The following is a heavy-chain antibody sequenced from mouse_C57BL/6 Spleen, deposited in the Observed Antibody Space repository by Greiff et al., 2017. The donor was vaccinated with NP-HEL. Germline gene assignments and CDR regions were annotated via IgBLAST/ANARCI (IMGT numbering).Heavy chain of an antibody. D-gene: IGHD2-1*01. CDR1: GFTFSDYG. Sequence: EVQLVESGGGLVKPGGSLKLSCAASGFTFSDYGMHWVRQAPEKGLEWVAYISSGSSTINYADTVKGRFTITRDNAKNTLFLQLTSLTSEDTAMYYCARRGYCGNYFDYWGQGTTLTVSS. V-gene: IGHV5-17*01. CDR2: ISSGSSTI. J-gene: IGHJ2*01. CDR3: ARRGYCGNYFDY.